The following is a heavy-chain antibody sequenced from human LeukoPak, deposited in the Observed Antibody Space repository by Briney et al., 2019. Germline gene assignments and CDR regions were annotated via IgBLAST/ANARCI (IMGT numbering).Heavy chain of an antibody. CDR2: ISSNGGST. D-gene: IGHD6-13*01. Sequence: PGGSLRLSCAASGFTFSSYAMHWVRQAPGKGLEYVSAISSNGGSTYYANSVKGRFTISRDNSKNTLYLQMGSLRAEDMAVYYCARDAQQQLVYAEYFQHWGQGTLVTVSS. V-gene: IGHV3-64*01. CDR3: ARDAQQQLVYAEYFQH. CDR1: GFTFSSYA. J-gene: IGHJ1*01.